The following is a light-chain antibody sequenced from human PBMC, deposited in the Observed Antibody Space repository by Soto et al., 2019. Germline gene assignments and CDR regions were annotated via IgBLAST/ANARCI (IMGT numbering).Light chain of an antibody. CDR3: QQFSSPPFFP. Sequence: DIVMTQSPDSLAVSLGERATINCKSSQSVFKGSNNKDCLAWYQQKPGQPPKLLLYWASTRESGVPDRFSGSGSGTDFTLTICSLQAEDVAIYYCQQFSSPPFFPFGQGTKLEIK. CDR2: WAS. V-gene: IGKV4-1*01. CDR1: QSVFKGSNNKDC. J-gene: IGKJ2*01.